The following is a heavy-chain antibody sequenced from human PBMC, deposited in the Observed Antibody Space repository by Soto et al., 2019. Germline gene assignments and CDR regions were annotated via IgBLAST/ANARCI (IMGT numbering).Heavy chain of an antibody. V-gene: IGHV3-7*01. CDR1: GFTFSSYW. Sequence: GGSLRLSCAASGFTFSSYWMSWVRQAPGKGLEWVANIKQDGSEKYYVDSVKGRFTISRDNAKNSLYLQMNSLRAEDTALYYCARGSRAITMVRGVIIWGVGGYYYYYMDVWGKGTTVTVSS. D-gene: IGHD3-10*01. CDR2: IKQDGSEK. CDR3: ARGSRAITMVRGVIIWGVGGYYYYYMDV. J-gene: IGHJ6*03.